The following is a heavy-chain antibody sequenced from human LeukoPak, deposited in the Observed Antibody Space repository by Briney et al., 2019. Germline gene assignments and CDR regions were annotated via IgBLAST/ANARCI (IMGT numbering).Heavy chain of an antibody. CDR2: ITHRGST. J-gene: IGHJ5*02. D-gene: IGHD5-12*01. CDR1: GGSFCGYY. CDR3: ARYDIVATNWFDP. Sequence: SSETLSLTCAVYGGSFCGYYWSWIRQPPGKGLQRIEEITHRGSTNYNPSLKSRVTISVDTSKNQFSLKLNSVTAADTAVYYCARYDIVATNWFDPWGQGSLVTVSS. V-gene: IGHV4-34*01.